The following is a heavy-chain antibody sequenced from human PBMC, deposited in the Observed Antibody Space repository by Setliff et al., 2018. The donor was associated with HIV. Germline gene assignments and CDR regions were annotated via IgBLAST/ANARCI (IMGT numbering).Heavy chain of an antibody. CDR1: GYNFTNYA. Sequence: ASVKVSCKASGYNFTNYAMHWVRQAPGQRLEWMGYINAGDDNTRYSEKFQGRVTITRDTSASTAYMELSSLRSEDTAVYYCARTVNDYGDYYFDYWGQGTLVTVSS. V-gene: IGHV1-3*01. D-gene: IGHD4-17*01. CDR2: INAGDDNT. J-gene: IGHJ4*02. CDR3: ARTVNDYGDYYFDY.